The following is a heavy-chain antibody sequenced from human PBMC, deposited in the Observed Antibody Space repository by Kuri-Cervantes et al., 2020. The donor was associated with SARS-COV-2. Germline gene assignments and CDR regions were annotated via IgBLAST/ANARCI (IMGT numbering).Heavy chain of an antibody. J-gene: IGHJ6*03. D-gene: IGHD3-22*01. CDR2: IYYSGST. V-gene: IGHV4-59*12. CDR3: ARSGYYSRGVTYYYMDV. Sequence: SETLSLTCTVSGGSISSYYWSWIRQPPGKGLEWIGYIYYSGSTKYNPSLESRVTISLDTSRNQFCLKLSSVTAADSAVYYCARSGYYSRGVTYYYMDVWDKGTTVTVSS. CDR1: GGSISSYY.